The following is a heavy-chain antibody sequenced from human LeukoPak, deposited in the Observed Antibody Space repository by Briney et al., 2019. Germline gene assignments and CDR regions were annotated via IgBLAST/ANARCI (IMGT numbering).Heavy chain of an antibody. Sequence: GGSLSLSCAASGLTVSSNYMSWVRQAPGKGPEWVSIIVSGGTTYYTDSVKGRFTISRDNSKNTLYLQVNSLRAEDTALYYCARTIVGAAHDAFDIWGLGTMVTVSS. V-gene: IGHV3-66*01. D-gene: IGHD1-26*01. CDR1: GLTVSSNY. J-gene: IGHJ3*02. CDR2: IVSGGTT. CDR3: ARTIVGAAHDAFDI.